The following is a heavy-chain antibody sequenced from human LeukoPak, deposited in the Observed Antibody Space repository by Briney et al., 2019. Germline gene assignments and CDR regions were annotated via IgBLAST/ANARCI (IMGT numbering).Heavy chain of an antibody. V-gene: IGHV4-59*01. CDR3: ARALEYCSGGSCYPEYFQH. CDR2: IYYSGST. CDR1: GGSISSYY. Sequence: SETLSVTCTVSGGSISSYYWSWIRQPPGKGLEWIGYIYYSGSTNYNPSLKSRVTISVDTSKNQFSLKLSSVTAADTAVYYCARALEYCSGGSCYPEYFQHWGQGTLVTVSS. J-gene: IGHJ1*01. D-gene: IGHD2-15*01.